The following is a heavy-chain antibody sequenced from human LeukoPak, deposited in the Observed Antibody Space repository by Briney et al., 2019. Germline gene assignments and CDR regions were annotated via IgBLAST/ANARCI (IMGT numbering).Heavy chain of an antibody. D-gene: IGHD5-24*01. Sequence: PSETLSLTCIVSGGSMSSYYWSWLRQPPGKGVEWIGSIYYSGSTNYNPSLKSRVTISVDTSKNQFSLKLTSVTAADTAAYYCARDRWRLQPDYWGQGILVTVSS. CDR3: ARDRWRLQPDY. CDR2: IYYSGST. CDR1: GGSMSSYY. J-gene: IGHJ4*02. V-gene: IGHV4-59*01.